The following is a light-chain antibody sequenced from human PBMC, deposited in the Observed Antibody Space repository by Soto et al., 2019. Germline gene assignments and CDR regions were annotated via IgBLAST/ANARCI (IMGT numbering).Light chain of an antibody. J-gene: IGKJ1*01. Sequence: DIQMTQSPSSVSASVGDRVTITCRASQGISSSLAWYQQEPGKAPKLLIYATSSLQSGVPSRFIGSGSGTDFTLTISSLQPEDFATYYCQQANNFPWTFGQGTKVEIK. CDR2: ATS. CDR1: QGISSS. CDR3: QQANNFPWT. V-gene: IGKV1-12*01.